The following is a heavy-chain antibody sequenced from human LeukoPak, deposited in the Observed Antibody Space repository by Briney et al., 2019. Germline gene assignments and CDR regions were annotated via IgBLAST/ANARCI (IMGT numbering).Heavy chain of an antibody. CDR3: ARQFLVGSTFHAFDL. D-gene: IGHD1-26*01. V-gene: IGHV4-4*07. J-gene: IGHJ3*01. CDR2: VDSSGNT. Sequence: PSETLSLTCSVSVVSMNGYYWSWLRQSAGNRLEWIGHVDSSGNTNYNPSLESQVTMSVDTSKKQFSLKLTSVTAADMAVYFCARQFLVGSTFHAFDLWGQGTRVTVS. CDR1: VVSMNGYY.